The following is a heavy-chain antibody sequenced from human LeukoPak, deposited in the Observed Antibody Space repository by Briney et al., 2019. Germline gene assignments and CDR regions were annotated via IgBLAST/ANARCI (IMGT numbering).Heavy chain of an antibody. CDR3: ARDTGFANNDAFDI. Sequence: SETLSLTCTVSGGSISRGSYYWRWIRQPPGEGLEWFGSIYYSGSTYYNPSLKSRVTISVDTSKNQFSLKLSSVTAADTAVYYCARDTGFANNDAFDIWGQGTMVTVSS. D-gene: IGHD1/OR15-1a*01. J-gene: IGHJ3*02. V-gene: IGHV4-39*07. CDR1: GGSISRGSYY. CDR2: IYYSGST.